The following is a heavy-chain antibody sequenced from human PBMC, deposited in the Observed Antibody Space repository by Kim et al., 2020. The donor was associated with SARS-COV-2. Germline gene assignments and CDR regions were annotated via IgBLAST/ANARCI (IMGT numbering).Heavy chain of an antibody. D-gene: IGHD2-15*01. V-gene: IGHV4-34*01. J-gene: IGHJ3*02. CDR1: GGSFSGYY. Sequence: SETLSLTCAVYGGSFSGYYWSWIRQPPGKGLEWIGEINHSGSTNYNPSLKSRVTISVDTSKNQFSLKLSSVTAADTAVYYCARVVVVAATLGDAFDIWGQGTMVTVSS. CDR2: INHSGST. CDR3: ARVVVVAATLGDAFDI.